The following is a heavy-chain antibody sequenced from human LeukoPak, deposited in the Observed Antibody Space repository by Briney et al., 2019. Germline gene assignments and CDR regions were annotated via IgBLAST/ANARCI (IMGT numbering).Heavy chain of an antibody. J-gene: IGHJ4*02. V-gene: IGHV4-34*01. CDR2: INQSGGT. Sequence: PSETLSLTCAVYGGSFSGYYWSWIRQPPGKGLEWIGEINQSGGTNYNPSLKSRVAISVDMSKNQFSLKLSSVTAADTGLYYCARNGWYSIDYWGQGILVTASS. D-gene: IGHD6-19*01. CDR3: ARNGWYSIDY. CDR1: GGSFSGYY.